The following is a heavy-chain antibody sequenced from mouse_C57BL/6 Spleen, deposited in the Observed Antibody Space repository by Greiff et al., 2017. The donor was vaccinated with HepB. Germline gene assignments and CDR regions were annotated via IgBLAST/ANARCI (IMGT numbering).Heavy chain of an antibody. Sequence: VQLQQSGAELAKPGASVKLSCKASGYTFTSYWMHWVKQRTGQGLEWIGYINPSSGYTKYNQKLKDKATLTADKSSSTAYMQLSSLTYEDSAVYYCARKDPSHDYDRSYDYWGQGTTVTVSS. J-gene: IGHJ2*01. CDR1: GYTFTSYW. CDR2: INPSSGYT. V-gene: IGHV1-7*01. CDR3: ARKDPSHDYDRSYDY. D-gene: IGHD1-1*01.